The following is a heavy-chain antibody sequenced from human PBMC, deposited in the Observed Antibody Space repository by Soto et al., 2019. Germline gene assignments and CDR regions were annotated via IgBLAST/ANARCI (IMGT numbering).Heavy chain of an antibody. J-gene: IGHJ4*02. CDR2: ISYDGSNK. CDR1: GFTFSSYG. CDR3: AKEKWIQLWSTTIDY. D-gene: IGHD5-18*01. V-gene: IGHV3-30*18. Sequence: SLRLSCAASGFTFSSYGMHWVRQAPGKGLEWVAVISYDGSNKYYADSVKGRFTISRDNSKNTLYLQMNSLRAEDTAVYYCAKEKWIQLWSTTIDYWGQGTLVTVSS.